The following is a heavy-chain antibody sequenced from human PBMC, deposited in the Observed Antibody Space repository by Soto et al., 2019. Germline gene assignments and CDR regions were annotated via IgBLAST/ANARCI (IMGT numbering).Heavy chain of an antibody. CDR2: ISAYNGNT. CDR3: ASAPVPRNRVAYYFDY. D-gene: IGHD2-15*01. V-gene: IGHV1-18*01. CDR1: GYTFTSYG. Sequence: QVQLVQSGAEVKKPGASVKVSCKASGYTFTSYGISWVRQAPGQGLEWKGWISAYNGNTNYAQKLQGRVTMTTDTSTSTAYMELRSLRSDDTAVYYCASAPVPRNRVAYYFDYWGQGTLVTVSS. J-gene: IGHJ4*02.